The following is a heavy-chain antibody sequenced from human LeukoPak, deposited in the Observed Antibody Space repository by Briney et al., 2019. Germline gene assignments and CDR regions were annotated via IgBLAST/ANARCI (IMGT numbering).Heavy chain of an antibody. CDR1: GFTFGSYG. V-gene: IGHV3-30*18. J-gene: IGHJ4*02. D-gene: IGHD3-10*01. CDR2: ISYDGSNK. Sequence: PGRSLRLAWAASGFTFGSYGMHWDRQAPGKGLGWVAVISYDGSNKYYADSVKGRFTISRDNCKNTLYLQMNSLRAADTAVYYCAKDPHYYGSGSYIDYWGQGTLVTVSS. CDR3: AKDPHYYGSGSYIDY.